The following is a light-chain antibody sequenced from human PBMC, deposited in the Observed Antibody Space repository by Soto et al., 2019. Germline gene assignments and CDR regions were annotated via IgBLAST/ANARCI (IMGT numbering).Light chain of an antibody. J-gene: IGLJ2*01. V-gene: IGLV4-69*01. CDR1: SGHSSYA. Sequence: QLVLTQSPSASASLGASVKLTCTLSSGHSSYAIAWHQQQPEKRPRYLMKLDSDGSHTQGDAIPDRFSGSSSGAERYLTISSLQSEDEADYYCQTWGTGIHVVFGGGTKLTVL. CDR2: LDSDGSH. CDR3: QTWGTGIHVV.